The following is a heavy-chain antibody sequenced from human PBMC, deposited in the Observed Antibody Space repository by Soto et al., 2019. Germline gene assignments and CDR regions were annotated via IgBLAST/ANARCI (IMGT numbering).Heavy chain of an antibody. J-gene: IGHJ3*02. V-gene: IGHV3-30*18. CDR1: GFTFSSYG. CDR2: ISYDGSNK. D-gene: IGHD3-16*01. CDR3: AKDFPNIMLESPDAFDI. Sequence: PGGSLRLSCAASGFTFSSYGMHWVRQAPGKGLEWVAVISYDGSNKYYADSVKGRFTISRDNSKNTLYLQMNSLRAEDTAVYYCAKDFPNIMLESPDAFDIWGQGTMVTVSS.